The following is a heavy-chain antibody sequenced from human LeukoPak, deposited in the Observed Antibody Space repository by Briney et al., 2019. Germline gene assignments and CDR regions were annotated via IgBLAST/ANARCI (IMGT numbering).Heavy chain of an antibody. Sequence: GGSLRLSCAASGFTFDDYAMHWVRQAPGKGLEWVSGISWNSGSIGYADSVKGRFTISRDNAKNSLYLQMNSLRAEDTAVYYCARDHSTVDDAFDIWGQGTMVTVSS. J-gene: IGHJ3*02. CDR1: GFTFDDYA. CDR3: ARDHSTVDDAFDI. CDR2: ISWNSGSI. D-gene: IGHD4-17*01. V-gene: IGHV3-9*01.